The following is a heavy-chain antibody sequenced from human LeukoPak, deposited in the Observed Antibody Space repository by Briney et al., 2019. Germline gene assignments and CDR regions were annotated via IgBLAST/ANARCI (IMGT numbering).Heavy chain of an antibody. CDR2: ISYDGSNK. CDR1: GFTFSSFG. J-gene: IGHJ4*02. V-gene: IGHV3-30*03. CDR3: AREWGNSGFDY. D-gene: IGHD6-25*01. Sequence: PGGSLRLSCAASGFTFSSFGMHWVRQAPGKGLEWVAVISYDGSNKYYADSVKGRFTISRDSSKNTLFLQMSSLRVEDTAVYYCAREWGNSGFDYWGQGTLVTVSS.